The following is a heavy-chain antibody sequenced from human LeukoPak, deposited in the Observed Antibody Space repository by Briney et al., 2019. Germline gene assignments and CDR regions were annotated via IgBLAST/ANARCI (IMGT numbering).Heavy chain of an antibody. J-gene: IGHJ6*03. V-gene: IGHV4-34*01. CDR2: INYSGST. CDR1: GGSFSSYY. Sequence: SETLSLTCTVYGGSFSSYYWRWFRQPPGKGPEWLGEINYSGSTKYNPSLKSRVTISIDTSKNQFSLKLSSVTAADTAVYYCAQWGNNMHVCGKGTTVTVSS. D-gene: IGHD3-16*01. CDR3: AQWGNNMHV.